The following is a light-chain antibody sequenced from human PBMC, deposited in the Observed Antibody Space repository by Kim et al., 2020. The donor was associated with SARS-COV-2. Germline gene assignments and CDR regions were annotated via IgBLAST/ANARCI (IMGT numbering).Light chain of an antibody. J-gene: IGLJ3*02. V-gene: IGLV1-40*01. CDR1: SSNIGAGYD. Sequence: QRVTISCTGSSSNIGAGYDVHWYQQLPGTAPKLLIYGNSNRPSGVPDRFSGSKSGTSASLAITGLQAEDEADYYCQSYDSSLRVKVFGGGTQLTVL. CDR3: QSYDSSLRVKV. CDR2: GNS.